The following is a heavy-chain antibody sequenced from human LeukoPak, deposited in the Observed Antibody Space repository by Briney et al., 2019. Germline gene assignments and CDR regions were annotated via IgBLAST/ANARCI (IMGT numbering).Heavy chain of an antibody. CDR2: INESGST. Sequence: SSETLSLTCAVYGGSFSGYYWSWIRQPPGKGLEWIGEINESGSTNYSPSLKSRVTISVDTSKNQLSLKLSSVTAADTAVYYCAREDYGDYYRLFDYWGQGTLVIVSS. D-gene: IGHD4-17*01. J-gene: IGHJ4*02. V-gene: IGHV4-34*01. CDR3: AREDYGDYYRLFDY. CDR1: GGSFSGYY.